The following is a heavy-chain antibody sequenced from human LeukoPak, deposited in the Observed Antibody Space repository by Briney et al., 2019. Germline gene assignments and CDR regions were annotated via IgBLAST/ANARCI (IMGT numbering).Heavy chain of an antibody. CDR2: IYDSGST. D-gene: IGHD1-14*01. CDR1: GGSISSYY. V-gene: IGHV4-59*01. J-gene: IGHJ5*02. CDR3: AREKSSITNWFDP. Sequence: PSETLSLTCTVSGGSISSYYWSWIRQPPGKGLEWIGYIYDSGSTNYNPSLKSRVTISVDTSKNQFSLKLSSVTAADTAVYYCAREKSSITNWFDPWGQGTLVTVSS.